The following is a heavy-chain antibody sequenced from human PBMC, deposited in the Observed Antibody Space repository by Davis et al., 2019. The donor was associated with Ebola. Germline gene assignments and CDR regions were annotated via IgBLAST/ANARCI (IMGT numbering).Heavy chain of an antibody. CDR1: GYTLTDLS. D-gene: IGHD1-26*01. J-gene: IGHJ3*02. CDR3: ATDPNWRSYDAFDM. CDR2: FDPEDGET. V-gene: IGHV1-24*01. Sequence: ASVKVSCKVSGYTLTDLSMHWVRQAPGKGLEWMGGFDPEDGETVYAQKFQGRVTMSEDTSTDTAYMELSSLRSEDTAVYYCATDPNWRSYDAFDMWGQGTMVTVSS.